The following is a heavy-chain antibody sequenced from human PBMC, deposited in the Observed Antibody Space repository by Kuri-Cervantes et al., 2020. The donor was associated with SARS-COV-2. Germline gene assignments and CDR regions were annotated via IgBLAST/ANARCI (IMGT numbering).Heavy chain of an antibody. V-gene: IGHV1-69*06. D-gene: IGHD6-6*01. CDR1: GGTFCSYS. J-gene: IGHJ6*03. CDR3: AGDVTSSSSVVYYYYMDV. CDR2: IIPIFGTA. Sequence: SVKVSCKAAGGTFCSYSISWVRQAPGQGREWMGRIIPIFGTANYAQKFQGRVTITADKSTSTAYMVLSSLRSEDTAVYYCAGDVTSSSSVVYYYYMDVWGKGTTVTVSS.